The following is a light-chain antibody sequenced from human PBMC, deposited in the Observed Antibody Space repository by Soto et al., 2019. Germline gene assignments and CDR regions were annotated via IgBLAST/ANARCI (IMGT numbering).Light chain of an antibody. Sequence: DIQMTHSPSTLPASVWDIVTISCRASQTVERWLAWYQQKPGKAPKLLIYAASSLQSGVPSRFSGSGSGTDFTLTISSLQPEDFATYYCQQSYSTPRLFGPGTKVDIK. CDR1: QTVERW. V-gene: IGKV1-39*01. CDR2: AAS. J-gene: IGKJ3*01. CDR3: QQSYSTPRL.